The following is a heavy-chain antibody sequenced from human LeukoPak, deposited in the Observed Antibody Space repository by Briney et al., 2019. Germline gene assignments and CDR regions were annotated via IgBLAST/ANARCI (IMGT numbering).Heavy chain of an antibody. CDR3: ARGGSPVPLY. CDR1: GGSISSYY. Sequence: SETLSLTCTVSGGSISSYYWSRIRQPPGKGLEWIGYIYYSGSSNYNPSLKSRVTLSVDTSKNQFSLKLSSVTAADTAVYYCARGGSPVPLYWGQGTLVTVSS. J-gene: IGHJ4*02. V-gene: IGHV4-59*01. CDR2: IYYSGSS. D-gene: IGHD1-26*01.